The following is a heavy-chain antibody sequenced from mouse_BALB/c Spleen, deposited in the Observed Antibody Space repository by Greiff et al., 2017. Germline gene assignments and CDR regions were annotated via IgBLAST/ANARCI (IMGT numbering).Heavy chain of an antibody. V-gene: IGHV1-14*01. D-gene: IGHD2-1*01. CDR3: AKGNYPYYFDY. Sequence: VQLKQSGPELVKPGASVKMSCKASGYTFTSYVMHWVKQKPGQGLEWIGYINPYNDGTKYNEKFKGKATLTSDKSSSTAYMELSSLTSEDSAVYYCAKGNYPYYFDYWGQGTTLTVSS. CDR2: INPYNDGT. CDR1: GYTFTSYV. J-gene: IGHJ2*01.